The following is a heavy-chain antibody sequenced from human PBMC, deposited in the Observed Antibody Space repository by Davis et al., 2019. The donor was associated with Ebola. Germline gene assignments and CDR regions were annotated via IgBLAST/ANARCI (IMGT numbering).Heavy chain of an antibody. CDR2: TYYSSKWFN. CDR1: ADSVSINNSG. J-gene: IGHJ3*02. V-gene: IGHV6-1*01. D-gene: IGHD5-24*01. CDR3: ARGWLRTGLDI. Sequence: HSQTLSLTCAISADSVSINNSGWNWIRQSPSRGLEWLGRTYYSSKWFNDYAVSLNGRIAINPDTSKNQFSLQLNSVTPEDTAVYYCARGWLRTGLDIWGQGTMVIVSS.